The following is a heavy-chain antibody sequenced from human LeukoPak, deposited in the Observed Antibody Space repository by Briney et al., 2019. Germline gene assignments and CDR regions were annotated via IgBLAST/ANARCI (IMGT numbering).Heavy chain of an antibody. Sequence: GGPLRLSCAASGFTFTRHGIHWVRQAPGKGLEWVAFLRSDGNGKNYANSVKGRFTISSDNSQNMVFLQMNSLRPEDTAVYYCAKDVPNWAVDYWGQGTLVTVSS. CDR2: LRSDGNGK. CDR3: AKDVPNWAVDY. J-gene: IGHJ4*01. CDR1: GFTFTRHG. D-gene: IGHD7-27*01. V-gene: IGHV3-30*02.